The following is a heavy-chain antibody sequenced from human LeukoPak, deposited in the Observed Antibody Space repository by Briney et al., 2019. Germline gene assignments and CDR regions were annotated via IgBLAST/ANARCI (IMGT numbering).Heavy chain of an antibody. Sequence: GGFLRLSCAASGFTFSSYNMNWVRQAPGKGLEWVSSISSSSSYIYYADSVKGRFTISRDNAKNSLYLQMNSLRAEDTAVYYCARQVYGDYVGSWGQGTLVTVSS. CDR3: ARQVYGDYVGS. V-gene: IGHV3-21*01. CDR1: GFTFSSYN. CDR2: ISSSSSYI. D-gene: IGHD4-17*01. J-gene: IGHJ4*02.